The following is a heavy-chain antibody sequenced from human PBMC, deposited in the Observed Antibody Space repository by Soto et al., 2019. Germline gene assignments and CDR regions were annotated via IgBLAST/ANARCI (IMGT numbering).Heavy chain of an antibody. V-gene: IGHV3-33*01. Sequence: VAGIWNDGSNENYAASVKGRFSISRDNPRNTLFLQMNSLRLEDTALYYCAREAGYYEHLGQQLPDLWGQGTLVTVSS. D-gene: IGHD6-13*01. CDR2: IWNDGSNE. J-gene: IGHJ4*02. CDR3: AREAGYYEHLGQQLPDL.